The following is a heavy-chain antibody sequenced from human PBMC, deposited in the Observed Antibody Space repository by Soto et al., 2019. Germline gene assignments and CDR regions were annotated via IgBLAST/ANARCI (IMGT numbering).Heavy chain of an antibody. CDR1: GFTFSSYA. D-gene: IGHD3-3*01. CDR3: AKGTLRFLEWLLSHY. V-gene: IGHV3-23*01. CDR2: ISGSGGST. Sequence: EVQLLESGGGLVQPGGSLRLSCAASGFTFSSYAMSWVRQSPGKGLEWVSAISGSGGSTYYAESVKGRFTISRDNSKNTLYLQMNSLRAEDTAVYYCAKGTLRFLEWLLSHYWGQGTLVTVSS. J-gene: IGHJ4*02.